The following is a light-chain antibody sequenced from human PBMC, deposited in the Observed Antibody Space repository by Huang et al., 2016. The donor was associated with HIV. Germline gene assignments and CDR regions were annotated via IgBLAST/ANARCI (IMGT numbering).Light chain of an antibody. CDR2: GAS. CDR1: QNVGSN. V-gene: IGKV3-15*01. J-gene: IGKJ2*01. CDR3: QQFNNWPYT. Sequence: DILMTQSPATLSVSPGERATLSCRASQNVGSNLAWYQQKPGQAPRLLIYGASTRATGIPARLSGSGSGTEFTRTISSLQSEDFAVYFCQQFNNWPYTFGQGTKLEIK.